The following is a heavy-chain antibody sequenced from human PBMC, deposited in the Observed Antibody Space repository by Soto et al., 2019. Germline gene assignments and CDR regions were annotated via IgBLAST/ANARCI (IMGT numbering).Heavy chain of an antibody. D-gene: IGHD1-26*01. V-gene: IGHV3-53*01. CDR2: IVSGGST. CDR3: ATDSRNVGIGYFDS. Sequence: GGSLRLSCAASGFKVGSSYVTWVRQAPGEGLEWVSVIVSGGSTHYADSVTGRFTVSRDVSNNTVYLHMSSLRAEDTAVYFCATDSRNVGIGYFDSWGLGTLVTVSS. CDR1: GFKVGSSY. J-gene: IGHJ4*02.